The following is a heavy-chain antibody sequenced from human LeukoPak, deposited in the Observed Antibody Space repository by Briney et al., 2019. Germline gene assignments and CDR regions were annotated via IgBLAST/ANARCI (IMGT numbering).Heavy chain of an antibody. V-gene: IGHV3-23*01. CDR2: LSGSGGST. CDR1: GFTFSSYA. Sequence: GGSLRLSCAASGFTFSSYAMSWVRQAPGKGLEWVSGLSGSGGSTDYADSVKGRFTVSRDNSKNTLFLQMNSLRAEDTAIYYCAKERDYGPADYWGQGTLVTVSS. D-gene: IGHD4/OR15-4a*01. CDR3: AKERDYGPADY. J-gene: IGHJ4*02.